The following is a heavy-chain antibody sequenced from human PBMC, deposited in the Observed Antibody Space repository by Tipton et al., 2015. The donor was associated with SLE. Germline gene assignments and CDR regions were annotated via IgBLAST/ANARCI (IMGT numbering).Heavy chain of an antibody. CDR3: AKRNDFWSGYYGYYYGMDV. J-gene: IGHJ6*02. D-gene: IGHD3-3*01. CDR1: GFIFSRFE. Sequence: LRLSCAASGFIFSRFEMNWVRQAPGKGLEWIGEINHSGSTNYNPSLKGRVTISVDTSKNQFSLKLSSVTAADTAVYYCAKRNDFWSGYYGYYYGMDVWGQGTTVTVSS. V-gene: IGHV4-34*08. CDR2: INHSGST.